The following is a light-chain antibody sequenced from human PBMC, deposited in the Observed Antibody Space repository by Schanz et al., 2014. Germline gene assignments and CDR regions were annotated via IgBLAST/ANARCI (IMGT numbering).Light chain of an antibody. CDR1: QSVSTY. CDR3: QQRSNWQIT. V-gene: IGKV3-11*01. J-gene: IGKJ5*01. Sequence: EIVLTQSPATLSLSPGERATLSCRASQSVSTYLAWYQQKPGQAPRLLIYGASSRATGIPDRFSGSGSGTDFTRTISRLEPEDFAVYYCQQRSNWQITFGQGTRLEIK. CDR2: GAS.